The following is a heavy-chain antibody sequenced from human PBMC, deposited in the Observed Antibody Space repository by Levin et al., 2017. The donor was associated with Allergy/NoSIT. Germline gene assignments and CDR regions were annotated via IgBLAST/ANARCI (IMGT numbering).Heavy chain of an antibody. D-gene: IGHD3-16*01. CDR3: VSYYYG. CDR1: GFPFSTTW. J-gene: IGHJ4*02. V-gene: IGHV3-7*03. Sequence: GGSLRLSCVVSGFPFSTTWMSWIRQVPGKGLEWVTEIKEDGSATYYVDSVKGRFTISRDNAKKSVYLQMDSLRVEDTAVYYCVSYYYGWGQGTLVTVSS. CDR2: IKEDGSAT.